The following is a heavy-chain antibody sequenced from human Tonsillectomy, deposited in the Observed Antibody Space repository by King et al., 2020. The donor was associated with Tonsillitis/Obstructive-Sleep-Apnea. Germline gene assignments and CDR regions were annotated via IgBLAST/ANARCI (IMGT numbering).Heavy chain of an antibody. Sequence: QLVQSGAEVKKPGASVKVSCKASGYTFTSYDINWVRQATGQGLEWMGWMNPNSGDTGYAQKFQGRVTMTRNTSISTAYMELSSLKSEDTAVYYCATPPPDCISSSCYWYFDCWGQGTPVTVSS. D-gene: IGHD2-2*01. CDR2: MNPNSGDT. CDR3: ATPPPDCISSSCYWYFDC. CDR1: GYTFTSYD. V-gene: IGHV1-8*01. J-gene: IGHJ4*02.